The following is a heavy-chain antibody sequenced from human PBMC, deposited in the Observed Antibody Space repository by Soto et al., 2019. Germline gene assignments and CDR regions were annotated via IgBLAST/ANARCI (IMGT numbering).Heavy chain of an antibody. CDR2: IIPIFGTA. D-gene: IGHD3-3*01. J-gene: IGHJ3*02. V-gene: IGHV1-69*13. Sequence: SVKVSCKASGGTFSSYAISWVRQAPGQGLEWMGGIIPIFGTANYAQKFQGRVTITADESTSTAYMELSSLRSEDTAVYYCARGTIWCERCASDIWGQGTMVTVS. CDR3: ARGTIWCERCASDI. CDR1: GGTFSSYA.